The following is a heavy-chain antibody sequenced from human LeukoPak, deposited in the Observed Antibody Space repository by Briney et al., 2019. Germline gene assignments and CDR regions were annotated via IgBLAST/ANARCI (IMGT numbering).Heavy chain of an antibody. CDR2: INPNSGGT. CDR3: ARLSSGSGSYYSVGYYYYYMDV. D-gene: IGHD3-10*01. V-gene: IGHV1-2*02. CDR1: GYTFTGYY. Sequence: ASVKVSCKASGYTFTGYYMHWVRQAPGQGLEWMGWINPNSGGTNYAQKFQGRVTMTRDTSISTAYMELSRLRSDDTAVYYCARLSSGSGSYYSVGYYYYYMDVWGKGTTVTVSS. J-gene: IGHJ6*03.